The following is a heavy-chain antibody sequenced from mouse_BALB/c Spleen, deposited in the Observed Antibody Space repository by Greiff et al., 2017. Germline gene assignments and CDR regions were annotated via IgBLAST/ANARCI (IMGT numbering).Heavy chain of an antibody. D-gene: IGHD2-10*02. CDR3: ARFPYGNYAMDY. Sequence: VQLQQSGPELVKPGASVKISCKASGYSFTGYFMNWVMQSHGKSLEWIGRINPYNGDTFYNQKFKGKATLTVDKSSSTAHMELRSLASEDSAVYYCARFPYGNYAMDYWGQGTSVTVSS. V-gene: IGHV1-20*02. J-gene: IGHJ4*01. CDR1: GYSFTGYF. CDR2: INPYNGDT.